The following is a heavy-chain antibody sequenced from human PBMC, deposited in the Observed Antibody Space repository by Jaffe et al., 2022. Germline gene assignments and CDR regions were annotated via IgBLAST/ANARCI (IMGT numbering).Heavy chain of an antibody. CDR1: GFTFSSYA. CDR3: AKDGYSGYDYLIYFDY. CDR2: ISGSGGST. V-gene: IGHV3-23*01. Sequence: EVQLLESGGGLVQPGGSLRLSCAASGFTFSSYAMSWVRQAPGKGLEWVSAISGSGGSTYYADSVKGRFTISRDNSKNTLYLQMNSLRAEDTAVYYCAKDGYSGYDYLIYFDYWGQGTLVTVSS. D-gene: IGHD5-12*01. J-gene: IGHJ4*02.